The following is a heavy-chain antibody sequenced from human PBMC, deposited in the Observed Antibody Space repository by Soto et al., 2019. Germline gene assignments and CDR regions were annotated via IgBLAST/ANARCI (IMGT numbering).Heavy chain of an antibody. CDR1: GYTFTSYG. CDR2: ISAYNGNT. J-gene: IGHJ3*02. Sequence: GASVKVSCKASGYTFTSYGISWVRQAPGQGLEWMGWISAYNGNTNYAQKLQGRVTTTTDTSTSTAYMELRSLRSDDTAVYYCARVKRGYSYVGDAFDIWGQGTMVTVS. D-gene: IGHD5-18*01. V-gene: IGHV1-18*01. CDR3: ARVKRGYSYVGDAFDI.